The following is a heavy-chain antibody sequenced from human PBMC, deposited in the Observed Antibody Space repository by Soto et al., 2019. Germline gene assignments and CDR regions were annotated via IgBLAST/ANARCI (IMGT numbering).Heavy chain of an antibody. J-gene: IGHJ3*01. CDR2: ISYDGSNK. D-gene: IGHD6-19*01. CDR1: GFTFSSYA. CDR3: ARAAEAGDEVFDL. V-gene: IGHV3-30-3*01. Sequence: QVQLVESGGGVVQPGRSLRLSCAASGFTFSSYAMHWVRQAPGKGLEWVAVISYDGSNKYYAGSVKGRFTISRDNSKNTLYLQMNSLRVEDTAVYYCARAAEAGDEVFDLWGQGTMGTVSS.